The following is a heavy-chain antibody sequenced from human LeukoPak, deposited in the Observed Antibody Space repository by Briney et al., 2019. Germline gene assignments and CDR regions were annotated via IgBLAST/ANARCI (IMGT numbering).Heavy chain of an antibody. CDR1: GYTLTELS. J-gene: IGHJ4*02. Sequence: ASVKVSCKVSGYTLTELSMHWVRQAPGKGLEWMGGFDPEDGETIYAQKFQGRVTMTEDTSTDTAYMELSSLRSEGTAVYYCATWDMVRGVRQASDYWGQGTLVTVSS. CDR2: FDPEDGET. CDR3: ATWDMVRGVRQASDY. V-gene: IGHV1-24*01. D-gene: IGHD3-10*01.